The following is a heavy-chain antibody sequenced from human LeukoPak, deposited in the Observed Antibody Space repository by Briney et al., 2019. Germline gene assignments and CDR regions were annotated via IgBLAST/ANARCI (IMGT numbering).Heavy chain of an antibody. V-gene: IGHV4-39*01. CDR3: ATSGWYLLPGVY. D-gene: IGHD6-19*01. CDR1: GDSISSTNYY. Sequence: SETLSLTCTVSGDSISSTNYYWGWIRQPPGKGLEWIGSIYYSGSTYYNPSLESRVTISVDTSKNQYSLKLSSVTAADTAVYYCATSGWYLLPGVYWGQGTLVTVSS. J-gene: IGHJ4*02. CDR2: IYYSGST.